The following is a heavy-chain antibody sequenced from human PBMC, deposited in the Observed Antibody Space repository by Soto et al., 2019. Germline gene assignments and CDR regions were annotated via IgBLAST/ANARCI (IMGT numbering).Heavy chain of an antibody. V-gene: IGHV1-46*01. CDR1: GYTFTSYY. J-gene: IGHJ4*02. CDR2: INPSGGST. D-gene: IGHD5-18*01. CDR3: ALHPPLDTAMVMNSYFDY. Sequence: ASVKVSCKASGYTFTSYYMHWVRQAPGQGLEWMGIINPSGGSTSYAQKFQGRVTMTTDKSTSTAYMELSSLRSEDTAVYYCALHPPLDTAMVMNSYFDYWGQGTLVTVSS.